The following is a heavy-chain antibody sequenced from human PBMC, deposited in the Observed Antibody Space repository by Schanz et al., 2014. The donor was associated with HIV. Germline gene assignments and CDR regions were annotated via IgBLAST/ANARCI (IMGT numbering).Heavy chain of an antibody. CDR2: INPNSGGT. J-gene: IGHJ4*02. CDR3: ARGRETVTTYFDF. V-gene: IGHV1-2*02. D-gene: IGHD4-17*01. CDR1: GYTFSGHY. Sequence: QVQLMQSGAEVKEPGASVKVSCKASGYTFSGHYLHWVRQAPGQGLEWMGWINPNSGGTNYAQKFQGRVTMTRDTSTSTAYMELSSLRSEDTAVYYCARGRETVTTYFDFWGQGTLVTVSS.